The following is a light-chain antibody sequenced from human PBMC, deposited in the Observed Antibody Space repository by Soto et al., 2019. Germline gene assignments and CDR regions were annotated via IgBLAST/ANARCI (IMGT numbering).Light chain of an antibody. CDR1: QSVSSY. Sequence: EIVLTQSPATLSLTPGERATLSCRASQSVSSYLAWYQQKPGQAPRLLIYDASNRATGIPARFSGSGSGTDFTLTISSLEPEDFAVYYCQQRSNWPPKLTFGGGTKVEIK. CDR3: QQRSNWPPKLT. V-gene: IGKV3-11*01. J-gene: IGKJ4*01. CDR2: DAS.